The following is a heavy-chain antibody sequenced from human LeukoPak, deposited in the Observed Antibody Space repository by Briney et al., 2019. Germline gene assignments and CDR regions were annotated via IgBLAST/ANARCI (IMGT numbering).Heavy chain of an antibody. J-gene: IGHJ4*02. V-gene: IGHV3-30*18. CDR2: ISYDGSNK. CDR1: GFTFSNYW. CDR3: AKDRSEYYYDSSGLDY. D-gene: IGHD3-22*01. Sequence: GGSLRLSCAASGFTFSNYWMSWVRQAPGKGLEWVAVISYDGSNKYYADSVKGRFTISRDNSKNTLYLQMNSLRAEDTAVYYCAKDRSEYYYDSSGLDYWGQGTLVTVSS.